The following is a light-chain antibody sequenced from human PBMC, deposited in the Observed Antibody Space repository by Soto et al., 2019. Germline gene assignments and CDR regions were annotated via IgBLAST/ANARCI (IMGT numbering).Light chain of an antibody. CDR3: QQYGSSPQT. Sequence: EIVLTQSPGTLALSPGERAALSCRASESVSSTYLAWYQQKSGQAPRLLIYGASSRATGVPHRFSGSGSGTDFTLTISRLEPEDFAVYYCQQYGSSPQTLGQGTKVDIK. J-gene: IGKJ1*01. CDR2: GAS. CDR1: ESVSSTY. V-gene: IGKV3-20*01.